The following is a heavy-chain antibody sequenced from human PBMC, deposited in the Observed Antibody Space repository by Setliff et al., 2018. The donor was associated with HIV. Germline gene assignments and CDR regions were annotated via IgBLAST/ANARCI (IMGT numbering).Heavy chain of an antibody. CDR2: IRSKAYSGTT. Sequence: SLKISCTASGFRFGDYALTWVRQAPGKGLEWVGFIRSKAYSGTTEYAASVKGRFIISRDDSGNIAYLQMNTLTTEDTALYYCARGGRGDSYHYYMDVWGKGTTVTVSS. D-gene: IGHD3-10*01. CDR1: GFRFGDYA. V-gene: IGHV3-49*04. J-gene: IGHJ6*03. CDR3: ARGGRGDSYHYYMDV.